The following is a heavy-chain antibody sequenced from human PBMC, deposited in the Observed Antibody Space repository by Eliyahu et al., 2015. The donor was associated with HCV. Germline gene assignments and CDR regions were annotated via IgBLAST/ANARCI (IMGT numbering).Heavy chain of an antibody. CDR1: GFXFDDYA. D-gene: IGHD2-21*01. J-gene: IGHJ6*02. V-gene: IGHV3-9*01. Sequence: EVQLVESGGGLVQPGRSLRLSCAASGFXFDDYAMHWVRQAPGKGLEWVSGISWNSGSIGYADSVKGRFTISRDNAKNSLYLQMNSLRAEDTALYYCAKGGEYYYYGMDVWGQGTTVTVSS. CDR2: ISWNSGSI. CDR3: AKGGEYYYYGMDV.